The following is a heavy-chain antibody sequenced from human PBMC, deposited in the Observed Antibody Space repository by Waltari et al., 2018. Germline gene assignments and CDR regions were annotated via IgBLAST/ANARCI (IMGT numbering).Heavy chain of an antibody. CDR3: ARTYAFEHIDY. D-gene: IGHD3-16*01. J-gene: IGHJ4*02. V-gene: IGHV3-33*01. Sequence: QVQLVESGGGVVQPGRSLRLSCAASGFTFSSYGMHWVRQAPGKGLEWVAVIWYDGSNKYYADSVKGRFTSSRDNSKNTLYLQMNSLRAEDTAVYYCARTYAFEHIDYWGQGTLVTVSS. CDR2: IWYDGSNK. CDR1: GFTFSSYG.